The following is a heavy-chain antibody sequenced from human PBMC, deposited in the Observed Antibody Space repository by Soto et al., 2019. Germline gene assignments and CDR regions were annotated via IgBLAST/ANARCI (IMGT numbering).Heavy chain of an antibody. V-gene: IGHV4-34*01. CDR1: GGSLSGYY. J-gene: IGHJ6*02. D-gene: IGHD5-12*01. CDR2: INHSGST. Sequence: SETLSLTCAVYGGSLSGYYWSWIRQPPGKGLEWIGEINHSGSTNYNPSLKSRVTISVDTSRNQFSLKLSSVTAADTAVYYCARAGRRDIVATTSYGMDVWGQGTTLT. CDR3: ARAGRRDIVATTSYGMDV.